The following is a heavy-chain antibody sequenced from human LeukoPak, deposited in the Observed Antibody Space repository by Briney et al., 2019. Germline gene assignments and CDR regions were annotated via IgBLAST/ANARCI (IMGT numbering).Heavy chain of an antibody. CDR1: GYSFTKYW. CDR3: ASHMGSIAVAGTAFDY. Sequence: GDSLKISCRGSGYSFTKYWIGWVRQMPGKGLEWMGLIYPGDSDTRYSPSFQGQVTISADKSISTAYLQWSSLKASDTAMYYCASHMGSIAVAGTAFDYWGQGTLVTVSS. CDR2: IYPGDSDT. V-gene: IGHV5-51*01. D-gene: IGHD6-19*01. J-gene: IGHJ4*02.